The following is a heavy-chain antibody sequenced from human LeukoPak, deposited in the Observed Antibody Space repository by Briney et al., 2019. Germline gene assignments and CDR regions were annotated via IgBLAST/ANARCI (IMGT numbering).Heavy chain of an antibody. Sequence: GSLRLSCAASGFTFSSYGMHWVRQAPGKGLEWVAFIRYDGSNKYYADSVKGRFTISRDNSKNTLYLQMNSLRAEDTAVHYCAKGYGSGSYYTPFDYWGQGTLVTVSS. CDR1: GFTFSSYG. V-gene: IGHV3-30*02. CDR3: AKGYGSGSYYTPFDY. D-gene: IGHD3-10*01. J-gene: IGHJ4*02. CDR2: IRYDGSNK.